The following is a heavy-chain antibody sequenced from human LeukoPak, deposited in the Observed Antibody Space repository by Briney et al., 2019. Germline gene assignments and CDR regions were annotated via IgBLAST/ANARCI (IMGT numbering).Heavy chain of an antibody. V-gene: IGHV4-4*09. CDR2: NYSNEKT. CDR3: ARRVVDTTMTWANWFDP. D-gene: IGHD5-18*01. CDR1: GGAISSYY. Sequence: SETLSLTCIVTGGAISSYYWRWIWQPPRQGVIRIGINYSNEKTNYDHSLKSRVNMSIDMSKNQFSLKLNSVTAADTAVYYCARRVVDTTMTWANWFDPWGQGTLVTVSS. J-gene: IGHJ5*02.